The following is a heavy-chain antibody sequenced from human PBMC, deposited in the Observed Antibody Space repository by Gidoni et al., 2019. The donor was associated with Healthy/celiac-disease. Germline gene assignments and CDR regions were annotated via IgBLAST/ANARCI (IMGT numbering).Heavy chain of an antibody. CDR3: ARAVVVTAIGDY. J-gene: IGHJ4*02. CDR2: ISSSGSTI. D-gene: IGHD2-21*02. Sequence: EVQLVESGGGLVQPGGSLSLSCAASGFTFSSYEMNWVRQAPGKGLEWVSYISSSGSTIYYADSVKGRFTISRDNAKNSLYLQMNSLRAEDTAVYYCARAVVVTAIGDYWGQGTLVTVSS. CDR1: GFTFSSYE. V-gene: IGHV3-48*03.